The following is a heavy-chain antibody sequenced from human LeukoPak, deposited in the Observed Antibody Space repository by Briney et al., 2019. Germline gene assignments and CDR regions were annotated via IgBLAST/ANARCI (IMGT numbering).Heavy chain of an antibody. D-gene: IGHD2-21*01. CDR1: GGSFSGYY. V-gene: IGHV4-34*01. J-gene: IGHJ4*02. CDR2: INHSGST. Sequence: SETLSLTCAVYGGSFSGYYWSWIRQPPGKGLEWIGEINHSGSTNYNPALKIRVTISVDTSKNKFSLKLRSVTAADTAVYYCGGGQQPVLLYYCGQGKLVTVSS. CDR3: GGGQQPVLLYY.